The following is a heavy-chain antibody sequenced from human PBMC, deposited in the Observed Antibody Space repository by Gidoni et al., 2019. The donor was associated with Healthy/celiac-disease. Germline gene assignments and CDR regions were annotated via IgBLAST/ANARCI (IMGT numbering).Heavy chain of an antibody. Sequence: QVQLQESRPGLVKPSQTLSLTCTVSGGSISSGGYYWSWIRQHPGKGLEWIGYIYYSGSTYYNPSLKSRVTISVDTSKNQFSLKLSSVTAADTAVYYCARVLRTRGGRSWAFDYWGQGTLVTVSS. V-gene: IGHV4-31*03. CDR2: IYYSGST. D-gene: IGHD5-12*01. CDR3: ARVLRTRGGRSWAFDY. CDR1: GGSISSGGYY. J-gene: IGHJ4*02.